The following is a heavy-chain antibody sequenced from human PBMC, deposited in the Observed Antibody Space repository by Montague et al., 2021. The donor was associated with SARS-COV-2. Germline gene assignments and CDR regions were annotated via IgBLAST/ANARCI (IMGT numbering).Heavy chain of an antibody. CDR3: AIGGDSAKCGI. D-gene: IGHD2-21*01. CDR2: IQPDDVI. CDR1: GDAETGRK. Sequence: SETLSLTCTVSGDAETGRKSDEHRHAAEKRGEWVGCIQPDDVIHYNASLKSRVILSRDASKNQFSLTLTSVTAADTAVYYCAIGGDSAKCGIWGRGTLVTVSS. J-gene: IGHJ3*02. V-gene: IGHV4-4*07.